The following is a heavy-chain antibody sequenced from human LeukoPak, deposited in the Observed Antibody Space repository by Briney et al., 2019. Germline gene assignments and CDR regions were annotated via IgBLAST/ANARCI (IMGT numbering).Heavy chain of an antibody. D-gene: IGHD6-13*01. CDR1: GGTFSSYA. CDR2: TIPILGIA. J-gene: IGHJ6*02. CDR3: ARDADYGMDV. Sequence: ASVKVSCKASGGTFSSYAISWVRQAPGQGLEWMGRTIPILGIANYAQKFQGRVTITADKSTSTAYMELSSLRSEDTAVYYCARDADYGMDVWGQGTTVTVSS. V-gene: IGHV1-69*04.